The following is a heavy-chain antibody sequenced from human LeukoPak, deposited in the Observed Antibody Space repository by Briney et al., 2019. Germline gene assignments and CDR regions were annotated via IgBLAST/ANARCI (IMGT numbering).Heavy chain of an antibody. J-gene: IGHJ3*02. CDR1: EFSVGSNY. CDR3: AKSLVYTPRGAFDI. CDR2: IYSGGST. D-gene: IGHD2-15*01. V-gene: IGHV3-66*01. Sequence: GGSLRLSCAASEFSVGSNYMTWVRQAPGKGLEWVSLIYSGGSTYYADSVKGRFTISRDNSKNTLYLQMNSLRAEDTAVYYCAKSLVYTPRGAFDIWGQGTMVTVSS.